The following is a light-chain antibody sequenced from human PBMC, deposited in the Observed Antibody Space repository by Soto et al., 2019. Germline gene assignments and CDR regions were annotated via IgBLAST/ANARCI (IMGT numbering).Light chain of an antibody. Sequence: QSALTQPASVSGSPGQSITMSCTGTSSDFGGYNYVSWYQHHPGKAPKLMIYEVSNRPSGVSTRFSGSKSGNTASLTISGLQAEDEADYYCSSYTSSSTLYVFGTGTKVTVL. V-gene: IGLV2-14*01. CDR1: SSDFGGYNY. CDR3: SSYTSSSTLYV. CDR2: EVS. J-gene: IGLJ1*01.